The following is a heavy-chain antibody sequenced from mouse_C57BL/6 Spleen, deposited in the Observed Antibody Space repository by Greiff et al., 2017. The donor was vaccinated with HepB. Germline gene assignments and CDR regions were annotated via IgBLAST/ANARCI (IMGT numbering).Heavy chain of an antibody. V-gene: IGHV1-54*01. J-gene: IGHJ2*01. CDR2: INPGSGGT. CDR1: GYAFTNYL. CDR3: ARDYGSSPVYFDY. Sequence: QVQLKESGAELVRPGTSVKVSCKASGYAFTNYLIEWVKQRPGQGLEWIGVINPGSGGTNYNEKFKGKATLTADKSSSTAYMQLSSLTSEDSAVYFCARDYGSSPVYFDYWGQGTTLTVSS. D-gene: IGHD1-1*01.